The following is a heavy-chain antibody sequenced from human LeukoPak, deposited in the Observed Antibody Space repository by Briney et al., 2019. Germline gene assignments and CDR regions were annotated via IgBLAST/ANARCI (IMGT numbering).Heavy chain of an antibody. J-gene: IGHJ5*02. D-gene: IGHD5-18*01. Sequence: GGSLRLSCAASRFTFSDYYMSWIRQAPGKGLEWVSYISSSGSTIYYADSVKGRFTISRDNAKNSLYLQMNSLRAEDTAVYYCARAVQLWLRFDPWGQGTLVTVSS. CDR2: ISSSGSTI. V-gene: IGHV3-11*01. CDR3: ARAVQLWLRFDP. CDR1: RFTFSDYY.